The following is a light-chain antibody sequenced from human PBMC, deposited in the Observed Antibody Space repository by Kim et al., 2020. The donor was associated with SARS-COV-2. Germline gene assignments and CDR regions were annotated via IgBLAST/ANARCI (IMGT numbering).Light chain of an antibody. CDR3: AAWDDSLHGWV. J-gene: IGLJ3*02. V-gene: IGLV1-44*01. CDR1: NSHIGNKL. CDR2: DNT. Sequence: RDTIPCARSNSHIGNKLVNLDQRHPRTAPQLLVYDNTQRPSGVPDRFSGSKSGTSASLAISGLQSEDEADYYCAAWDDSLHGWVFGGGTKVTVL.